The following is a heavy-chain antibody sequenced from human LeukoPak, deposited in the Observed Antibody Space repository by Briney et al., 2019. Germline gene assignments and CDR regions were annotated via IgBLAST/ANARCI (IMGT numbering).Heavy chain of an antibody. J-gene: IGHJ4*02. Sequence: GGSLRLSCAASGFTFSSYAMHWVRQAPGKGLEWVAVISYDGSNKYYADSVKGRFTISRDKSKNTLYLQMNSLRAEDTAAYYCARDLSVPSSSSWGSFDYWGQGTLVTVSS. CDR1: GFTFSSYA. CDR3: ARDLSVPSSSSWGSFDY. D-gene: IGHD6-6*01. CDR2: ISYDGSNK. V-gene: IGHV3-30-3*01.